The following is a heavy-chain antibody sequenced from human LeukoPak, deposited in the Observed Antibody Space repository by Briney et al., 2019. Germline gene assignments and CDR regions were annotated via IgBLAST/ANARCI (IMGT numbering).Heavy chain of an antibody. CDR1: GFSFSTYG. V-gene: IGHV3-48*01. D-gene: IGHD2-2*01. Sequence: GGSLRLSCAASGFSFSTYGMNWVRQAPGKGLEWVSYISGSSSSIYYADSVKGRFTISRDNSKNTLYLQMNSLRTEDTAVYYCARDRTSYAVDAFEIWGQGKMVTVSS. J-gene: IGHJ3*02. CDR2: ISGSSSSI. CDR3: ARDRTSYAVDAFEI.